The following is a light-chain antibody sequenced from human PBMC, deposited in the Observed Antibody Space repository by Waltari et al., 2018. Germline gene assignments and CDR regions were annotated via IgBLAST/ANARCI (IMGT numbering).Light chain of an antibody. CDR1: QSVLYSSNNKSY. V-gene: IGKV4-1*01. CDR2: WAS. Sequence: DIVMTQSPDSLAVSLGERATINCKSSQSVLYSSNNKSYLAWYQQKPGQPPKRLIYWASTRESGVPDRFSGSGSGTDFTLTISSLQAEDVAVYYCQQYYSIPITFGQGTRLEIK. J-gene: IGKJ5*01. CDR3: QQYYSIPIT.